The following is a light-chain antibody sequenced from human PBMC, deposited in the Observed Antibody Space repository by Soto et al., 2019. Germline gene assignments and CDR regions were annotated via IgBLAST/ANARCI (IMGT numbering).Light chain of an antibody. Sequence: ESVLAQSPGTLSLSPGERSTLSCSASQSVSSSYLAWYQQKPGQAPRLLIYGVSSRATGIPDRFSGSGSATDFTLTISRLEPEDFAVYYCQQYGRSPTFGQGTRLDIK. CDR3: QQYGRSPT. V-gene: IGKV3-20*01. J-gene: IGKJ5*01. CDR1: QSVSSSY. CDR2: GVS.